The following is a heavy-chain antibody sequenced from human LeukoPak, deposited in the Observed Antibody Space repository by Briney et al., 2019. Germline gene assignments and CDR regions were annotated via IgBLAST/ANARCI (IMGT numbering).Heavy chain of an antibody. J-gene: IGHJ6*03. V-gene: IGHV4-59*01. CDR3: ARLKKQQLGEDYYYYMDV. Sequence: SETLSLTCTVSGGSISSYYWSWIRQPPGKGLEWIGYIYYSGSTNYNPSLKSRVTISVDTSKNQFSLKLSSVTAADTAVYYCARLKKQQLGEDYYYYMDVWGKGTTVTISS. CDR1: GGSISSYY. CDR2: IYYSGST. D-gene: IGHD6-13*01.